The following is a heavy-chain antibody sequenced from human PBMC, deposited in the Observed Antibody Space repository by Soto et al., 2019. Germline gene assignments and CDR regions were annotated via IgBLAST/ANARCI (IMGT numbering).Heavy chain of an antibody. CDR3: AGEVGGTGFHL. CDR1: GGTFKNYG. CDR2: IIPMYGIA. V-gene: IGHV1-69*12. D-gene: IGHD1-26*01. Sequence: QVQLVQSGGEVKKPGSSVRVSCRTSGGTFKNYGFSWVRQAPGQGLEWMGGIIPMYGIANYGQIFQGRLTINADESTNTAYMDLSSLKSEDTAVYYCAGEVGGTGFHLWGQGTQVTVSS. J-gene: IGHJ5*02.